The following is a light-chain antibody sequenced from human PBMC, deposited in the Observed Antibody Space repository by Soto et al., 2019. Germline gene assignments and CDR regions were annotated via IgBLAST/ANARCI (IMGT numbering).Light chain of an antibody. J-gene: IGKJ1*01. CDR1: QSGSNNY. V-gene: IGKV3-20*01. Sequence: EIVLTQPPGTPSLSPGERATLSCRASQSGSNNYLAWYQQNPGQAPRLLIYGASNRATGIPDRFTGSGSGTEFTLTISSLQPDDFATYYCQQYNSWTFGQGTKVDVK. CDR2: GAS. CDR3: QQYNSWT.